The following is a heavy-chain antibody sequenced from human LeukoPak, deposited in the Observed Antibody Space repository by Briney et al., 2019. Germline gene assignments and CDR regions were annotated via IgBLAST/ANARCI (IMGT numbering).Heavy chain of an antibody. CDR3: AKDEGCSSTSCYFNWFDP. CDR1: GFTFSSYG. D-gene: IGHD2-2*01. CDR2: IRYDGSNK. J-gene: IGHJ5*02. Sequence: TGGSLRLSCAASGFTFSSYGMHWVRQAPGKGLEWVAFIRYDGSNKYYADSVKGRFTISRDNSKNTLYLQMNSLRAEDTAVYYCAKDEGCSSTSCYFNWFDPWGQGTLVTVSS. V-gene: IGHV3-30*02.